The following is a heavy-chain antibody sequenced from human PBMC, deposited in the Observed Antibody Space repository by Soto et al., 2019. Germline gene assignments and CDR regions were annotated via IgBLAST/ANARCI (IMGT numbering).Heavy chain of an antibody. J-gene: IGHJ4*02. D-gene: IGHD3-10*01. CDR3: AKPTSRFGDPSPLY. Sequence: SETLSLTCAVSGGSINSRYWWSWVRQSPGKGLEWIGEIYHSGSTNYNPSLKSRVTISVDKSKNQFSLNLSSVTAADTVVYYCAKPTSRFGDPSPLYWGQGTLVTVSS. V-gene: IGHV4-4*02. CDR2: IYHSGST. CDR1: GGSINSRYW.